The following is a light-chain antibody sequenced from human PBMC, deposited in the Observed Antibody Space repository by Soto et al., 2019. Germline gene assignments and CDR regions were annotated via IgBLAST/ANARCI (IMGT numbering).Light chain of an antibody. J-gene: IGKJ4*01. CDR1: QTNSSW. V-gene: IGKV1-5*01. Sequence: EIKMNQSRSTLSGSVRATVTITCRASQTNSSWLAWYQQKPGTAPKLLIFDASRLESGVPSRFSATACGPQSSPPISSPQLDDFAAYYARQYDNYAFNFGEGTKLDI. CDR2: DAS. CDR3: RQYDNYAFN.